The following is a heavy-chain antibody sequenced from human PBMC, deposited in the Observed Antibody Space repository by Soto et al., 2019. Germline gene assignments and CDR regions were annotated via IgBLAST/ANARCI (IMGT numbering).Heavy chain of an antibody. J-gene: IGHJ3*01. CDR3: AKDRQSYNGAWDPFDF. CDR1: GFTFSTYA. D-gene: IGHD1-20*01. Sequence: SGGSLRLSCAASGFTFSTYAMSWVRQAPGKGLEWVSGIGSADNDRNYADSVKGRFTISRDNSQNTVFLQMSSLRAEDTARYYCAKDRQSYNGAWDPFDFWGQGTVVTVSS. V-gene: IGHV3-23*01. CDR2: IGSADNDR.